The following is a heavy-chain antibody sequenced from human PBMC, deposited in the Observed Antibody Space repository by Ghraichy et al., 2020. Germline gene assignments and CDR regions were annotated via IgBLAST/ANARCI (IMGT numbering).Heavy chain of an antibody. CDR1: GGTFSSYA. CDR3: ARSEGEDLLELVTIEQYYYYGMDV. J-gene: IGHJ6*02. Sequence: SVKVSCKASGGTFSSYAISWVRQAPGQGLEWMGGIIPIFGTANYAQKFQGRVTITADESTSTAYMELSSLRSEDTAMYYCARSEGEDLLELVTIEQYYYYGMDVWGQGTTVTVSS. V-gene: IGHV1-69*13. D-gene: IGHD3-10*01. CDR2: IIPIFGTA.